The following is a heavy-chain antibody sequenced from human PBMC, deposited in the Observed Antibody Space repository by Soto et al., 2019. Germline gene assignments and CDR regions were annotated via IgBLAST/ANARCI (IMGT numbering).Heavy chain of an antibody. J-gene: IGHJ4*02. V-gene: IGHV1-69*01. CDR1: GGSFSNFG. D-gene: IGHD5-12*01. CDR2: IVPVFGRP. CDR3: AREGSGYNF. Sequence: QVQLVQSGAGLKKPGSSVKVSCTASGGSFSNFGISWVRQAPGQGLEWMGGIVPVFGRPNYAQRFRGRLTITADESTSTGYMELISLRSDDTAVYYCAREGSGYNFWGQGTQVTVSS.